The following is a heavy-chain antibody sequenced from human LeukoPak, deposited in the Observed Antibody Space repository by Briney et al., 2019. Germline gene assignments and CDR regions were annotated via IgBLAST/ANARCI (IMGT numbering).Heavy chain of an antibody. V-gene: IGHV1-18*01. CDR2: ISAYNSNT. Sequence: ASVKVSCKASGYTFTSYGISWVRQAPGQGLEWMGWISAYNSNTNYAQKLQGRVTMTTDTSTSTAYMELRSLRSDDTAVYYCAREGYCSSTRCYYYYGMDVWGQGTTVTVSS. CDR1: GYTFTSYG. D-gene: IGHD2-2*01. CDR3: AREGYCSSTRCYYYYGMDV. J-gene: IGHJ6*02.